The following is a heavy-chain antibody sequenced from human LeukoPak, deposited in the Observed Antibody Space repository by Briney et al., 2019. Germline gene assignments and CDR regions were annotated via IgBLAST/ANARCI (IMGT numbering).Heavy chain of an antibody. CDR2: IATGFDT. CDR3: ARYLRGFDY. D-gene: IGHD3-10*01. V-gene: IGHV3-23*01. J-gene: IGHJ4*02. CDR1: GFTFSTHA. Sequence: PGGSLRLSCAASGFTFSTHAMTWVSQAPGKGLEWVSSIATGFDTYSADSVKGRFAISRDNAKNSLYLQMNSLRAEDTAVYYCARYLRGFDYWGQGTLVTVSS.